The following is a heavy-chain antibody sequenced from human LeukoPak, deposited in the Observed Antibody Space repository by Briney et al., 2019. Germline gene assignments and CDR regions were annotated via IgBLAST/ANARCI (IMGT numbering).Heavy chain of an antibody. J-gene: IGHJ4*02. CDR2: IHYGGKT. Sequence: PSETLSLTCTVSGGSISGSSHYWGWIRQPPGKGLEWIGSIHYGGKTYDNPSLKSRVTMSVDTSKNQFSLKLSSVTAADTALYYCARLLYDSRGHQYFDYWGQGTLVTVSS. CDR3: ARLLYDSRGHQYFDY. CDR1: GGSISGSSHY. V-gene: IGHV4-39*01. D-gene: IGHD3-22*01.